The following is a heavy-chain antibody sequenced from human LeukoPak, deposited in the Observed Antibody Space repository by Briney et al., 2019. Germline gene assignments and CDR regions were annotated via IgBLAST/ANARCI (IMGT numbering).Heavy chain of an antibody. CDR1: GGSISSSSYY. J-gene: IGHJ4*02. D-gene: IGHD2-21*02. Sequence: PSETLSLTCTVSGGSISSSSYYWGWIRQPPGKGLEWIGSIYYSGSTYYNPSLKSRVTISVDTSKNQFSLKLSSVTAADTAVYYCARSIVVVTAGTFDYWGQGTLVTVSS. CDR3: ARSIVVVTAGTFDY. V-gene: IGHV4-39*07. CDR2: IYYSGST.